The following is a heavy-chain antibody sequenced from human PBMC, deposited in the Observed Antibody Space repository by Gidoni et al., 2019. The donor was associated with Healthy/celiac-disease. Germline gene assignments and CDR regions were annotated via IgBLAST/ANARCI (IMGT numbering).Heavy chain of an antibody. J-gene: IGHJ6*02. Sequence: QVQLVESGGGLVKPGGYLSLSCAASGFTFSDYYMSWIRQAPGKGLEWVSYISSSSSYTNYADSVKGRFTISRDNAKNSLYLQMNSLRAEDTAVYYCARAPDYGDFYYYYGMDVWGQGTTVTVSS. D-gene: IGHD4-17*01. CDR2: ISSSSSYT. CDR1: GFTFSDYY. CDR3: ARAPDYGDFYYYYGMDV. V-gene: IGHV3-11*06.